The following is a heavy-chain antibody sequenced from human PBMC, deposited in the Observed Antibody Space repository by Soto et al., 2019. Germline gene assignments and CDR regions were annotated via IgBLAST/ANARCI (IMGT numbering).Heavy chain of an antibody. V-gene: IGHV3-23*01. J-gene: IGHJ5*02. CDR1: GFTFSSYA. CDR2: ISGSGGST. CDR3: AKDRNAMVRGVIGWFDP. D-gene: IGHD3-10*01. Sequence: GGSLRLSCAASGFTFSSYAMSWVRQAPGKGLEWVSAISGSGGSTYYADSVKGRFTISRDNSKNTLYLQMNSLRAEDTAVYYCAKDRNAMVRGVIGWFDPWGQGTLVTVSS.